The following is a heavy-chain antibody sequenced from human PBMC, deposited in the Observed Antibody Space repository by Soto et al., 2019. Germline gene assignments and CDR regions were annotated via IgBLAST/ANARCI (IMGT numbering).Heavy chain of an antibody. J-gene: IGHJ2*01. V-gene: IGHV4-30-4*01. CDR2: IYYSGSA. Sequence: QVQLQESGPGLVKPSQTLSLTCTVSGDSISSGDYYWGWVRQPPGKGREWIGYIYYSGSAYHNPSHKSRVTISIDTSKNQFSLKLNSVTAAATAVYYCARDRKGYWYFDLCGRGTLVTVSS. CDR1: GDSISSGDYY. CDR3: ARDRKGYWYFDL.